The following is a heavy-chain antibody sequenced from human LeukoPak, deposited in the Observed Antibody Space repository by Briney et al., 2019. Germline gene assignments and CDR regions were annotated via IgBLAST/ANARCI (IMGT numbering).Heavy chain of an antibody. D-gene: IGHD6-6*01. V-gene: IGHV4-4*07. J-gene: IGHJ3*02. CDR1: GGSISSYY. CDR3: ARDYSSSSGKAFDI. Sequence: SETLSLTCTVSGGSISSYYWSWIRQPAGKGLEWIGRIYISGSTNYNPSLKSRVTMSVDPSKNQFSLKLSSVTAADTAVYYCARDYSSSSGKAFDIWGQGTMVTVSS. CDR2: IYISGST.